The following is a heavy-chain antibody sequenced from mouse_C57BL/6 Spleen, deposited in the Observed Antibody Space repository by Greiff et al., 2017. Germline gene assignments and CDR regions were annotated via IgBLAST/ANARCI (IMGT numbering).Heavy chain of an antibody. CDR1: GYSFTGYF. Sequence: VQLQQSGPELVKPGDSVKISCKASGYSFTGYFMNWVMQSHGKSLEWIGRINPYNGDTFSNQKFKGKATLTVDKSYSTAHMELRSLTSEDSAVYYCARFLLLRSGYYAGDYGGQGTSVTVSS. CDR3: ARFLLLRSGYYAGDY. V-gene: IGHV1-20*01. CDR2: INPYNGDT. D-gene: IGHD1-1*01. J-gene: IGHJ4*01.